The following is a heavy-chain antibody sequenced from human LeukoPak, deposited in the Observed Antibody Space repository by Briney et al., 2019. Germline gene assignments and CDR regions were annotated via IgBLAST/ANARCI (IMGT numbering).Heavy chain of an antibody. D-gene: IGHD3-10*02. V-gene: IGHV3-48*03. J-gene: IGHJ6*04. Sequence: PGGSLRLSCAASGFTFDNFEMNWVRQAPGKGLEWVSYISSSGSTIYYADSVKGRFTISRDNAKNSLHLQMNSLRAEDTAVYYCAELGITMIGGVWGKGTTVTVSS. CDR1: GFTFDNFE. CDR3: AELGITMIGGV. CDR2: ISSSGSTI.